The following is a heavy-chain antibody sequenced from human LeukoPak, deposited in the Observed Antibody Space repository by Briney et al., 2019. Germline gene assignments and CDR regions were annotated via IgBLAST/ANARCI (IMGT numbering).Heavy chain of an antibody. V-gene: IGHV4-59*01. Sequence: SETLSLTCTVSGGSISSYYWSWIRQPPGKGLEWIGYIYYSGSTNYNPSLKSRVTISVDTSKNQFSLKLSSVTAADTAVYYCARDGAPRYYYYGMDVWGQGTTVTVSS. CDR3: ARDGAPRYYYYGMDV. D-gene: IGHD3-10*01. CDR2: IYYSGST. J-gene: IGHJ6*02. CDR1: GGSISSYY.